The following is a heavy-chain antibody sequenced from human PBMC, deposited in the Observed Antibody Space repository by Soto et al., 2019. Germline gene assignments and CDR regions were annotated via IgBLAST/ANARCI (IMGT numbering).Heavy chain of an antibody. J-gene: IGHJ4*02. D-gene: IGHD1-1*01. V-gene: IGHV3-48*02. CDR2: ISSSSIII. CDR1: GFTFSSYS. Sequence: EVQLVESGGGLVQPGGSLRLSCAASGFTFSSYSMNWVRQAPGKGLEWVSFISSSSIIIHYADSVKGRFTISRDNAKNSLDLQMNSLGDEDTAVYYCAGHPNWNDERPFDYWGQGTLVTVSS. CDR3: AGHPNWNDERPFDY.